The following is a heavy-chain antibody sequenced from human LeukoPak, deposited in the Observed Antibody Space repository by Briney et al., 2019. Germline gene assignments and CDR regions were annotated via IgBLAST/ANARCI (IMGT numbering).Heavy chain of an antibody. CDR3: ARVDTAMVIDY. CDR1: GGTFSIYA. Sequence: SVTVSCTASGGTFSIYAISWVRQAPGQGLEWMGRIIPILGIANYAQKFQGRVTITADKSTSTAYMELSSLSSEDTAVYYCARVDTAMVIDYWGQGTLVTVSS. J-gene: IGHJ4*02. V-gene: IGHV1-69*04. D-gene: IGHD5-18*01. CDR2: IIPILGIA.